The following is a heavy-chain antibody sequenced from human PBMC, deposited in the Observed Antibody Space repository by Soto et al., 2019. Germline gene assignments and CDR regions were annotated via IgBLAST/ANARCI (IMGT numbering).Heavy chain of an antibody. CDR1: GCTFSNAW. J-gene: IGHJ4*02. CDR2: IKSKTDGGTT. Sequence: PGGSLRLSCAASGCTFSNAWMNWVSQAPGKGLEWVGRIKSKTDGGTTDYAPPVKGRFTISRDDSKNTLYLQMNSLKTEDTAVYYCTTDGGGSYGYVLSRWGGDFDYWGQGTLVTVSS. CDR3: TTDGGGSYGYVLSRWGGDFDY. D-gene: IGHD5-18*01. V-gene: IGHV3-15*07.